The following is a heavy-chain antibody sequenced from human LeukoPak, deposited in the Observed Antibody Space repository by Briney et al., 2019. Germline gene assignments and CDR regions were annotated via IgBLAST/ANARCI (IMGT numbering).Heavy chain of an antibody. V-gene: IGHV4-59*08. CDR2: IYYSGST. J-gene: IGHJ5*02. Sequence: SETLSLTCTVPGGSISSYYWSWIRQPPGKGLEWIGYIYYSGSTNYNPSLKSRVTISVDTSKNQFSLKLSSVTAADTAVYYCARIYSSSWYGFAWFDPWGQGTLVTVSS. CDR1: GGSISSYY. D-gene: IGHD6-13*01. CDR3: ARIYSSSWYGFAWFDP.